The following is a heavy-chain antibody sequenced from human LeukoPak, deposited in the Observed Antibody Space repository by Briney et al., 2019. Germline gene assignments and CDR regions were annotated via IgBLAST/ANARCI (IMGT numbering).Heavy chain of an antibody. Sequence: PGESLRLSCAASGLTFTSYAMTWVRQAPGKGLEWVSAISGSGGSTYYADSVKGRFTISRDNSKNTLCLQMNSLRAEDTAVYYCAKDASGSYYTLNYFDYWGQGTLVTVSS. CDR2: ISGSGGST. D-gene: IGHD1-26*01. CDR3: AKDASGSYYTLNYFDY. V-gene: IGHV3-23*01. J-gene: IGHJ4*02. CDR1: GLTFTSYA.